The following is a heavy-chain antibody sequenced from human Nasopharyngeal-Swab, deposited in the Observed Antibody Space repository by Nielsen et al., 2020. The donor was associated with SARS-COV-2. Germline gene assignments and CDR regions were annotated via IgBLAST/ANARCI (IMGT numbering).Heavy chain of an antibody. CDR3: ARGAFGLGHSWFDP. J-gene: IGHJ5*02. D-gene: IGHD3/OR15-3a*01. CDR2: MNPKSGDV. CDR1: GYRFTRYD. Sequence: GESLKISCKASGYRFTRYDINWVRQATGQGLEWMGWMNPKSGDVGYAQKFQGRVTMTRNTSTTTAYMELSSLRHEDTAVYYCARGAFGLGHSWFDPWGQGTLVTVSS. V-gene: IGHV1-8*02.